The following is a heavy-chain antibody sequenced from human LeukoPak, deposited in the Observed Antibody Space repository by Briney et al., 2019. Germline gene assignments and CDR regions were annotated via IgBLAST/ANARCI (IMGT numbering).Heavy chain of an antibody. J-gene: IGHJ4*02. V-gene: IGHV4-59*04. D-gene: IGHD2/OR15-2a*01. CDR1: GGSISSYY. CDR2: IYYSGTT. Sequence: SETLSLTCTVSGGSISSYYWSWIRQPPGKGLEWIGDIYYSGTTNYNPSLKSRVTMSVDTSKNQFSLKLNSATAADTAVYYCARRLSTRSYYLDDWGQGTLVTVSS. CDR3: ARRLSTRSYYLDD.